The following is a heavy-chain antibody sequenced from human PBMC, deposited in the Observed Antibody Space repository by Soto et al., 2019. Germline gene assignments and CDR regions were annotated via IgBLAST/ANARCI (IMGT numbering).Heavy chain of an antibody. CDR2: ARNRAGSYTT. D-gene: IGHD6-13*01. CDR1: GFSFSDHH. Sequence: EVQLVESGGGLAQPGGSLRLSCVGSGFSFSDHHMDWVRQAPGKGLEWVGRARNRAGSYTTEYAASVKGRFTISRDDSKNSLYVQKNSLKTEDTAVYYCSNSPVGKIGSGWGQGTLVTVSS. V-gene: IGHV3-72*01. J-gene: IGHJ4*02. CDR3: SNSPVGKIGSG.